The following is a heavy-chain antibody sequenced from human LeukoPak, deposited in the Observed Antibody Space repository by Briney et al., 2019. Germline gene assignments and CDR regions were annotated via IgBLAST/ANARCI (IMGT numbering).Heavy chain of an antibody. Sequence: ASEKVSCKVSGYTLTELSMHWVRQAPGKGLEWMGGFDPEDGETIYAQKFQGRVTMTEDTSTDTAYMELSSLRSEDTAVYYCATDAEIIVGARDAFDIWGQGTMVTVSS. D-gene: IGHD1-26*01. CDR1: GYTLTELS. J-gene: IGHJ3*02. V-gene: IGHV1-24*01. CDR3: ATDAEIIVGARDAFDI. CDR2: FDPEDGET.